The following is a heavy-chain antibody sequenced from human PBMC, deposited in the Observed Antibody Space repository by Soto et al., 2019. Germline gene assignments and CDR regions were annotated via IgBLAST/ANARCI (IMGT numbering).Heavy chain of an antibody. Sequence: EVQLVESRGAVVQPGGSLRLSCAASGFTFNTYWMHWVRQVPGKGLVWVSRINSAGTITSYADFVRGRFTISRDNAKNTVYLQMNSLRADDTAVYYCARDMTPAETPGDDFDYWGQGTLVTVSS. J-gene: IGHJ4*02. D-gene: IGHD4-17*01. CDR2: INSAGTIT. V-gene: IGHV3-74*01. CDR1: GFTFNTYW. CDR3: ARDMTPAETPGDDFDY.